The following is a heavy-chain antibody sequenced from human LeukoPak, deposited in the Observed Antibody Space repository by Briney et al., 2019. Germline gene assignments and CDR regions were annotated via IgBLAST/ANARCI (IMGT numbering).Heavy chain of an antibody. V-gene: IGHV4-59*12. J-gene: IGHJ4*02. CDR3: ARVTELLWFGELLPHFDY. Sequence: SETLSLTCTVSGGSISSSYWSWIRQPPGKGLEWIGYIYYTGTTNYNPSLKSRVTISVDTSKNQFSLKLSSVTAADTAVYYCARVTELLWFGELLPHFDYWGQGTLVTVSS. D-gene: IGHD3-10*01. CDR2: IYYTGTT. CDR1: GGSISSSY.